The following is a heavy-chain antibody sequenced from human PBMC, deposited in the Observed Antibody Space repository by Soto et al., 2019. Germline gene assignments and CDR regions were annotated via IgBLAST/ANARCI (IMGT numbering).Heavy chain of an antibody. CDR3: ARVGSQYYDILTGLDY. Sequence: GASVKVSCKASGGTFSSYTISWVRQAPGQGLEWMGRIIPILGKANYAQKFQGRVTITTDKSTSTAYMELRSLRSDDTAVYYCARVGSQYYDILTGLDYWGQGTLVTVSS. CDR2: IIPILGKA. J-gene: IGHJ4*02. CDR1: GGTFSSYT. D-gene: IGHD3-9*01. V-gene: IGHV1-69*08.